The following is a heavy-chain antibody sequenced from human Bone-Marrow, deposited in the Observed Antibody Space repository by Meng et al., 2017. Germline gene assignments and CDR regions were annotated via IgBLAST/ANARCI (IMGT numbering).Heavy chain of an antibody. V-gene: IGHV3-11*04. CDR1: GFAFSDYS. D-gene: IGHD6-19*01. CDR3: ARGPIPVAGRLDY. CDR2: ISGLSTTT. Sequence: GESLKISCAASGFAFSDYSMSWIRQAPGKGLEWLSLISGLSTTTYYAESVRGRFTISRDNAKNSLFLQMDSLRAEDTAVYFCARGPIPVAGRLDYWGQGTLVTVSS. J-gene: IGHJ4*02.